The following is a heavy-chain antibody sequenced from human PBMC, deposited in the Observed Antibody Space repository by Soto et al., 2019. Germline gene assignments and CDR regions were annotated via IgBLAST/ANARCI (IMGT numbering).Heavy chain of an antibody. J-gene: IGHJ4*02. CDR1: GGSISSYY. D-gene: IGHD6-13*01. CDR2: IYYSGST. CDR3: AGDLLVPGYSRGGFDY. Sequence: QVQLQESGPGLVKPSETLSLTCTVSGGSISSYYWSWIRQPPGKGLEWIGYIYYSGSTNYNPSLKSRVTISVDTSKNQFSLKLSSVTAADTAVYYCAGDLLVPGYSRGGFDYWGQGTLVTVSS. V-gene: IGHV4-59*01.